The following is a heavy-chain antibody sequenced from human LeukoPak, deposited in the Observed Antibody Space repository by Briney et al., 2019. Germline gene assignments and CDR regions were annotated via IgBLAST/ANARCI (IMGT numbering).Heavy chain of an antibody. CDR1: GGSISSSSYY. CDR3: ARGYSGTAAALFDY. V-gene: IGHV4-39*01. Sequence: SETLSLTCTVSGGSISSSSYYWGWIRQPPGKGLEWIGSIYYSGSTYYNPSLKSRVTMSVDTSKNQFSLKLSSVTAADTAVYYCARGYSGTAAALFDYWGQGTLVTVSS. D-gene: IGHD6-13*01. J-gene: IGHJ4*02. CDR2: IYYSGST.